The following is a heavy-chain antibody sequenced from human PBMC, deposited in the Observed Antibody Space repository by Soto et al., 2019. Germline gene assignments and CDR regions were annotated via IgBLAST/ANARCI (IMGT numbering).Heavy chain of an antibody. V-gene: IGHV1-46*01. CDR3: AREHVNVYSPVLRYLAAFDI. D-gene: IGHD4-4*01. Sequence: ASVKVSCKASGYTFTSYYMHWVRQAPGQGLEWMGIINPSGGSTSYAQKFQGRVTMTRDTSTSTVYMELSSLRSEDTAVYYCAREHVNVYSPVLRYLAAFDIRGQGTTVTVSS. J-gene: IGHJ3*02. CDR1: GYTFTSYY. CDR2: INPSGGST.